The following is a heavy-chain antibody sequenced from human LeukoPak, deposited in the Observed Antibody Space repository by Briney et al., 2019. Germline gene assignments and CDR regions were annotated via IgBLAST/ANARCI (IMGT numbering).Heavy chain of an antibody. CDR3: AKDDIDDSTGHHHIDH. V-gene: IGHV3-23*01. D-gene: IGHD2-8*02. CDR1: GFTFTTYA. Sequence: PGGSLRLSCAASGFTFTTYAMSWVRQAPGKGLEWVSAISTSGGGYTFYADSVKGRFTISRDNSKRTLYLQMNTLRPDDTAVYYCAKDDIDDSTGHHHIDHWGQGTLVIVSS. J-gene: IGHJ4*02. CDR2: ISTSGGGYT.